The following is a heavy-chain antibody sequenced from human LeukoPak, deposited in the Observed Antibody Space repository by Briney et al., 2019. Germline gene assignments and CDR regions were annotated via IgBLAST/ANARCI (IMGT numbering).Heavy chain of an antibody. CDR3: AREDIVVVPAATPGAFDI. CDR1: GFTFSNYA. CDR2: ISYDGSNK. D-gene: IGHD2-2*01. J-gene: IGHJ3*02. V-gene: IGHV3-30*01. Sequence: GGSLRLSCAASGFTFSNYAMHWVRQAPGKGLEWVPVISYDGSNKYYADSVKGRFTISRDNSKNTLYLQMNSLRAEDTAVYYCAREDIVVVPAATPGAFDIWGQGTMVTVSS.